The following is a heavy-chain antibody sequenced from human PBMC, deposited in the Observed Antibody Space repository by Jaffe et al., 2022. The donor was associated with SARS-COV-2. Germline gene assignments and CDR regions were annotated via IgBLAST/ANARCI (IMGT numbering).Heavy chain of an antibody. Sequence: EVQLLESGGGLVQPGGSLRLSCAASGFTFSSYAMSWVRQAPGKGLEWVSAISGSGGSTYYADSVKGRFTISRDNSKNTLYLQMNSLRAEDTAVYYCAKTRPYYYDSSGERGLFDYWGQGTLVTVSS. CDR2: ISGSGGST. V-gene: IGHV3-23*01. J-gene: IGHJ4*02. CDR3: AKTRPYYYDSSGERGLFDY. D-gene: IGHD3-22*01. CDR1: GFTFSSYA.